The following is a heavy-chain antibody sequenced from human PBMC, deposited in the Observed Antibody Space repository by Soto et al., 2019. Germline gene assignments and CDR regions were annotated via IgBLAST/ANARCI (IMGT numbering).Heavy chain of an antibody. CDR2: MNPNSGNT. Sequence: GASGKVSCKASGNTFTSYDINWVRQATGQGLEWMGWMNPNSGNTGYAQKFQGRVTMTRNTSISTAYMELSSLRSEDTAVYYCASTNYNPSLKSRVTISVDTSKNQFSLKLSSVTAADTAVYYCARVGYSSSWY. D-gene: IGHD3-10*01. CDR1: GNTFTSYD. V-gene: IGHV1-8*01. J-gene: IGHJ2*01. CDR3: ASTNYNPSLKSRVTISVDTSKNQFSLKLSSVTAADTAVYYCARVGYSSSWY.